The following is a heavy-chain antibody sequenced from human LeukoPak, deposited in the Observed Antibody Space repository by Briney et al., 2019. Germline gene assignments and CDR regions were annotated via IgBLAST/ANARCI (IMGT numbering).Heavy chain of an antibody. CDR1: GGSISSYY. CDR2: IYTSGST. CDR3: ARDQYYYDSSGYYLFDY. D-gene: IGHD3-22*01. J-gene: IGHJ4*02. V-gene: IGHV4-4*07. Sequence: SETLSLTCTVSGGSISSYYWSWIRQPAGKGLEWIGRIYTSGSTNYNPSLNSRVTMSVDTSKNQFSLKLSSVTAADTAVYYCARDQYYYDSSGYYLFDYWGQGTLVTVSS.